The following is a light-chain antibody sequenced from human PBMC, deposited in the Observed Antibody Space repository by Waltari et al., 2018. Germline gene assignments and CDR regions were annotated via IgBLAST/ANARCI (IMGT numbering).Light chain of an antibody. V-gene: IGKV3-15*01. CDR2: HAS. Sequence: TVVTQSPATLSVSPGERASLSCRTSQTIGLSLAWYQQKPGQAPRLLIYHASTRATGIPARFSGSGSESEFTRTISSLQSEDVAVYYCQQYNNWPPGTFGQGTRVEI. J-gene: IGKJ1*01. CDR3: QQYNNWPPGT. CDR1: QTIGLS.